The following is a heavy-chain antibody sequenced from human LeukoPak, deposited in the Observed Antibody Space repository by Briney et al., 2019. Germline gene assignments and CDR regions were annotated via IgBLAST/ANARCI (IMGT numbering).Heavy chain of an antibody. CDR3: ARHPYYYDSSGPRRDAFDI. V-gene: IGHV4-39*01. Sequence: PSETLSLTCTVSGGSISSSSYYWGWVRQPPGKGLEWLGSIYYSGSPYYNPSRKSRVTISVDTSKNQFSLKLSSVTAADTAGYYCARHPYYYDSSGPRRDAFDIWGQGTMVTVSS. J-gene: IGHJ3*02. CDR2: IYYSGSP. CDR1: GGSISSSSYY. D-gene: IGHD3-22*01.